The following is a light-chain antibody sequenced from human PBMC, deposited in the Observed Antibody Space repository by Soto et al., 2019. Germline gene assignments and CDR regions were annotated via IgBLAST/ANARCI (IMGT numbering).Light chain of an antibody. Sequence: QLVLTQPPSVSGAPGQRVTISCTGSSSNIGAGYDVHWYQQLPGTAPKLLIYGNNNRPSRVPDRFSGSKSGTSASLAITGLQAEDEADYYCQSYDSSLSSYVFGTGTKVTVL. J-gene: IGLJ1*01. V-gene: IGLV1-40*01. CDR2: GNN. CDR3: QSYDSSLSSYV. CDR1: SSNIGAGYD.